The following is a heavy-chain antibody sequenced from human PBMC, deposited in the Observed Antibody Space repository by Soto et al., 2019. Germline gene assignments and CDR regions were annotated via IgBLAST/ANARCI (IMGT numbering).Heavy chain of an antibody. CDR2: IYYSGIT. V-gene: IGHV4-59*01. CDR3: ARLRGGSHWLHYFDY. D-gene: IGHD1-26*01. J-gene: IGHJ4*02. CDR1: GGSISSYY. Sequence: KTSETLSLTCTVSGGSISSYYWSWIRQPPGKALEWIGYIYYSGITNYNPSLKSRVTISVDTSKNQFSLELSSVTAADTALYYCARLRGGSHWLHYFDYWGQGTLVTVSS.